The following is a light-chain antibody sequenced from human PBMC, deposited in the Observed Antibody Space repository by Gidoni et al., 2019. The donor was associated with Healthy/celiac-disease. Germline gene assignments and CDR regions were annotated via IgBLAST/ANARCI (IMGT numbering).Light chain of an antibody. CDR3: CSYAGSSTV. J-gene: IGLJ3*02. CDR1: SSAVGSYNL. V-gene: IGLV2-23*02. Sequence: QSALTQPASVSGSPGQSITISCTGTSSAVGSYNLVSWYQQHPGKAPTLMIYEVRKRPSGVSNRFSGSKSGNTASLTISGLQAEDEADYYCCSYAGSSTVFGGGTKLTVL. CDR2: EVR.